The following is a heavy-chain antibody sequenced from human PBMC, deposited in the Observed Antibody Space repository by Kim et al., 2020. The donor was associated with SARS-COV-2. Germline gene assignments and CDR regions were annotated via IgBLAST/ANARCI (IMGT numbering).Heavy chain of an antibody. J-gene: IGHJ4*02. CDR2: TLSDGNTK. D-gene: IGHD6-25*01. Sequence: GGSLRLSCAASGFTFSNYPMHWVRQAPGKGLEWVAVTLSDGNTKSYADSVKGRFTISRDNSKNTVYLQMSSLTAEDTAVYYCASDRAHAAADQWGQGTLVTVSS. V-gene: IGHV3-30*03. CDR3: ASDRAHAAADQ. CDR1: GFTFSNYP.